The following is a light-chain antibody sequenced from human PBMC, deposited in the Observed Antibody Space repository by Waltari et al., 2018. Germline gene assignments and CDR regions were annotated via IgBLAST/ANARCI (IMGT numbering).Light chain of an antibody. CDR1: QGFSNY. CDR2: AAS. J-gene: IGKJ1*01. Sequence: IQMTQSPSSLSASVGDRVTTTCRASQGFSNYLAWYQQKPGKVPKLLIYAASTLQSGVPSRFSGSGSGTDFTLTISSLQPEDVAIYYCQKYNSAPQTFGQGTKVEIK. CDR3: QKYNSAPQT. V-gene: IGKV1-27*01.